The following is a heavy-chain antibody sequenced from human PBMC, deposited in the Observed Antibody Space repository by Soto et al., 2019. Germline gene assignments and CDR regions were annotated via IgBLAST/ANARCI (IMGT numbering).Heavy chain of an antibody. CDR1: GGIFSSYA. V-gene: IGHV1-69*01. Sequence: QVQLVQSGAEVKKPGSSVRVSCKASGGIFSSYAISWVRQAPGQGLEWMGGIIPIFGTANYAQKFQGIVTITAHESTSTAYMELSSLRSEDTAVYYCARGGLYYYDSSGYYYPNWGQGTLVTASS. CDR3: ARGGLYYYDSSGYYYPN. D-gene: IGHD3-22*01. J-gene: IGHJ4*02. CDR2: IIPIFGTA.